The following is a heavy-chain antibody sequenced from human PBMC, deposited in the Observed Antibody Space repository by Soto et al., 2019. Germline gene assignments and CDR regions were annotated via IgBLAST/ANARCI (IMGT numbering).Heavy chain of an antibody. V-gene: IGHV2-5*02. D-gene: IGHD3-22*01. CDR1: VVSLSTSGAA. CDR2: IYWDGDK. CDR3: AHRATMRMCGLIIDNGIWFAA. J-gene: IGHJ5*02. Sequence: QINLIETGPTLVNPTQTLTLTCTFAVVSLSTSGAAVGWVRQSPGSALEGLALIYWDGDKRYNASLGNRLTITKDTSMNQVVLTITNVVAADTATYYCAHRATMRMCGLIIDNGIWFAAWGQGTRVIVSS.